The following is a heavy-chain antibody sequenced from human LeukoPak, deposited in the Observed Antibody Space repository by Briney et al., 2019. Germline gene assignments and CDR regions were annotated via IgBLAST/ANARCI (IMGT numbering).Heavy chain of an antibody. D-gene: IGHD3-10*01. Sequence: GGSLRLSCAASGFTFTSYWMRWVRQAPGQGLGWVANIKPDGSEKYYVDSVKGRFTISRANAKNSLYVQMNSLRPEDTAVYYCARDMGFGELDYWGQGTLVTVSS. J-gene: IGHJ4*02. CDR2: IKPDGSEK. CDR1: GFTFTSYW. CDR3: ARDMGFGELDY. V-gene: IGHV3-7*04.